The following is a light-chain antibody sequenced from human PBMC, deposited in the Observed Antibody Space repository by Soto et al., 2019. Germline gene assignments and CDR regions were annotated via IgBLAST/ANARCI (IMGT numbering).Light chain of an antibody. CDR3: AACDDSLNGLVV. CDR1: SSNIGSNT. J-gene: IGLJ2*01. V-gene: IGLV1-44*01. Sequence: QSVLTQPPSASGTPGQRVTISCSGSSSNIGSNTVNWYQQLPGTAPTLLIYSNNQRPSGVPDRFSGSKSGTSASLAISGLQSEDEADYYCAACDDSLNGLVVFGGGTKLTVL. CDR2: SNN.